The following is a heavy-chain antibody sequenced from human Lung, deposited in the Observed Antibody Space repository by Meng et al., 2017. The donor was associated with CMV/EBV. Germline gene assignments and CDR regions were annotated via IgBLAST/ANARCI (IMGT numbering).Heavy chain of an antibody. J-gene: IGHJ4*02. V-gene: IGHV3-21*01. Sequence: ASGFSFSSYSMNWVRQAPGKGLEWVSSISSNIADIHYADSVRGRFTVSRDDAKKSLYLEMNSLRAEDTAVYYCARGSWAGDQKNRGYWGQGTLVTVSS. CDR3: ARGSWAGDQKNRGY. CDR1: GFSFSSYS. CDR2: ISSNIADI. D-gene: IGHD4-17*01.